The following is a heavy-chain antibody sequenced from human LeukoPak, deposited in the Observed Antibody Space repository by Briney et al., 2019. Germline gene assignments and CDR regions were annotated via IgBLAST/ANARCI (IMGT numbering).Heavy chain of an antibody. J-gene: IGHJ4*02. V-gene: IGHV1-8*01. D-gene: IGHD3-10*01. CDR3: ARALSMVRGVIPFGY. CDR1: GYTFTSYD. CDR2: MNPNSGNT. Sequence: ASVKVSCKASGYTFTSYDINWVRQATGQGLEWMGWMNPNSGNTGYAQKFQGRVTMTRNTSISTAYMELSSLRSEDTAVYYCARALSMVRGVIPFGYWGQGTLVTVSS.